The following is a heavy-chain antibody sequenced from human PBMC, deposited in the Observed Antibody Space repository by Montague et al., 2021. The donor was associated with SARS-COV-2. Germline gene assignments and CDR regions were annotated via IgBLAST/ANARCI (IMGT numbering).Heavy chain of an antibody. CDR2: MNPNSGNT. V-gene: IGHV1-8*01. D-gene: IGHD3-9*01. CDR3: ARGTRYYNVLTAFLNYHFCYMDV. J-gene: IGHJ6*03. Sequence: LGMVSCKASGYTFMNYDIVWVRQVTGQGLEWMGWMNPNSGNTGYAQKFLGRVTVTRDTSISTAYMELSSLRSEDTAVYYCARGTRYYNVLTAFLNYHFCYMDVWGKGTTVIVSS. CDR1: GYTFMNYD.